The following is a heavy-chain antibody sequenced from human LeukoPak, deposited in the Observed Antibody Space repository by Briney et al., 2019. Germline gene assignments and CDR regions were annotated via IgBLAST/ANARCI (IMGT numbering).Heavy chain of an antibody. Sequence: GGSLRLSCAASGFPFSSYAMSWFRQTPGKGLEWVAVISYDGSNKYYADSVKGRLTISRDNSKNTLYLQMNSLRAEDTAVYYCAREGDTYGYGHGQNDYWGQGTLVTVSS. CDR3: AREGDTYGYGHGQNDY. V-gene: IGHV3-30*03. D-gene: IGHD5-18*01. J-gene: IGHJ4*02. CDR1: GFPFSSYA. CDR2: ISYDGSNK.